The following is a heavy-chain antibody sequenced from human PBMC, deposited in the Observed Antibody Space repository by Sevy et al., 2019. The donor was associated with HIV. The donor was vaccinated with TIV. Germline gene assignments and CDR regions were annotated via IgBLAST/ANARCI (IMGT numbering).Heavy chain of an antibody. CDR1: GFTFNAFS. D-gene: IGHD1-1*01. CDR3: ALERLSSNVAEYFQN. J-gene: IGHJ1*01. CDR2: ISLDGGNQ. V-gene: IGHV3-30-3*01. Sequence: GGSLRLSCAASGFTFNAFSMHWVRQAPGKGLEWVATISLDGGNQHYADSVRVRFTISRDNSQNALFLQMNSLRPDDTALYYCALERLSSNVAEYFQNWGQGALVTVSS.